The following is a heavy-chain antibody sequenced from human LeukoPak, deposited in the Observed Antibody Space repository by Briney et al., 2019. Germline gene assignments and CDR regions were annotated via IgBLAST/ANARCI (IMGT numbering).Heavy chain of an antibody. J-gene: IGHJ4*02. V-gene: IGHV1-69*05. D-gene: IGHD6-6*01. CDR3: ARDTRSSIQTYYFDY. Sequence: SVKVSCKASGGTFISYAISWVRQAPGQGLEWMGRIIPIFGTANYAQKFQGRVTITTDESTSTAYMELSSLRSEDTAVYYCARDTRSSIQTYYFDYWGQGTLVTVSS. CDR2: IIPIFGTA. CDR1: GGTFISYA.